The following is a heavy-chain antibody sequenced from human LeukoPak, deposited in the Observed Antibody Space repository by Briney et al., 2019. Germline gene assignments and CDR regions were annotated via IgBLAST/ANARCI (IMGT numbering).Heavy chain of an antibody. Sequence: GASVKVSCKAFGYTFTDYYLHWVRQAPGQGLEWMGRLNPNTGGTNFAQNFQGRVTMTWDTSITTAYMELITLRSDDTAVYYCARGGNEYCSGGSCYAQGYWGQGTLVTVSS. D-gene: IGHD2-15*01. V-gene: IGHV1-2*06. CDR2: LNPNTGGT. CDR1: GYTFTDYY. CDR3: ARGGNEYCSGGSCYAQGY. J-gene: IGHJ4*02.